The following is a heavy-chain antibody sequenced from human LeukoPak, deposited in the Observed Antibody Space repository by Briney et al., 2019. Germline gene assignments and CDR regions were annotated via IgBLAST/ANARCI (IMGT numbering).Heavy chain of an antibody. V-gene: IGHV3-30*02. J-gene: IGHJ4*02. CDR3: ARGGTSGWRTPNDDY. D-gene: IGHD6-19*01. Sequence: GGSLRLSCAASGFTFSSYGMHWVRQAPGKGLEWVAYIQYDGSNEQYADSVKGRFSISRDSSKNILYLQMNSLRADDTAVYYCARGGTSGWRTPNDDYWGQGTLVTVSS. CDR1: GFTFSSYG. CDR2: IQYDGSNE.